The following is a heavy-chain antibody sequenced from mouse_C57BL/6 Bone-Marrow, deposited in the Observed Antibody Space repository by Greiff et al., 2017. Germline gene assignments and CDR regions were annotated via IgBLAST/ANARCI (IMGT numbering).Heavy chain of an antibody. CDR1: GFTFSDYY. J-gene: IGHJ4*01. CDR3: ARRVVGPHYYAIDY. V-gene: IGHV5-12*01. Sequence: EVQLVESGGGLVQPGGSLKLSCAASGFTFSDYYMYWVRQTPETRLEWVAYISNGGGSTYYPDTVKGRFTISRDNAKNTLYLQMSRLKSEDTAMYYCARRVVGPHYYAIDYWGQGTSVTVSA. CDR2: ISNGGGST. D-gene: IGHD1-1*01.